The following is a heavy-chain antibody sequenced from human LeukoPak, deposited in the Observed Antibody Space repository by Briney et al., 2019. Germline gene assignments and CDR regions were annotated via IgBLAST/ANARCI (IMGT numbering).Heavy chain of an antibody. Sequence: GASVKVSCKASGYTFTSYAMNWVRQAPGRGLEWMGWINTNTGNPTYAQGFTGRFVFSLDTSVSTAYLQISSLKAEDTAVYYCARDLPPFGYYGSGSTYYYYYMDVWGKGTTVTVSS. CDR2: INTNTGNP. D-gene: IGHD3-10*01. CDR1: GYTFTSYA. CDR3: ARDLPPFGYYGSGSTYYYYYMDV. J-gene: IGHJ6*03. V-gene: IGHV7-4-1*02.